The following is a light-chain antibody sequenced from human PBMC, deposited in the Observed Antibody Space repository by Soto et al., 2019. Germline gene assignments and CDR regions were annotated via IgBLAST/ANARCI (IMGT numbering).Light chain of an antibody. CDR3: QQYNKWPPIT. CDR2: DAS. CDR1: QSVSSY. Sequence: EIVLTQSPATLSLSPGERATLSCRASQSVSSYLAWYQKKPGQAPRLLIYDASTRATGIPARFSGSGSGTEFTLTISSLQSEDFAVYYCQQYNKWPPITFGQGTRLEIK. V-gene: IGKV3-15*01. J-gene: IGKJ5*01.